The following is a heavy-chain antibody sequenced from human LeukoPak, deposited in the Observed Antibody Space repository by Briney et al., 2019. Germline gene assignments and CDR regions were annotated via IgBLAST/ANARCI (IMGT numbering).Heavy chain of an antibody. V-gene: IGHV3-7*01. CDR2: IKQDGSEK. D-gene: IGHD3-3*01. CDR3: ARVTPISGVDPWYFDY. J-gene: IGHJ4*02. CDR1: GFTFSSYW. Sequence: GGSLRLSCAASGFTFSSYWMSWVRQAPGKGLEWVANIKQDGSEKYYVDSVKGRFTISRDNAKNSLYLQMNSLRAEDTAVYYCARVTPISGVDPWYFDYWGQGTLVTVSS.